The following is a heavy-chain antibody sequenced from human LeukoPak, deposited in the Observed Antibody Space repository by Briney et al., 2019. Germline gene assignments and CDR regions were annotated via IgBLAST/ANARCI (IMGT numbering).Heavy chain of an antibody. CDR1: GFTFSYYV. CDR3: ARAGTYDSSGSP. CDR2: ISGRGDTT. D-gene: IGHD3-22*01. V-gene: IGHV3-23*01. J-gene: IGHJ5*02. Sequence: GGSLRLSCAASGFTFSYYVMTWVRQTPGKGLEWVSAISGRGDTTYYADSVKGRFTISRDNAKNSLYLQMNSLRAEDTAVYYCARAGTYDSSGSPWGQGTPVTVSS.